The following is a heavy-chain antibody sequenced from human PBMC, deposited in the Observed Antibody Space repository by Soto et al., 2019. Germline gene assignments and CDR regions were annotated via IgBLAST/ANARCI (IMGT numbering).Heavy chain of an antibody. V-gene: IGHV4-59*01. CDR3: ARDYRYAGFDSTGYYYGGHFDS. CDR1: GGSIGSFY. J-gene: IGHJ4*02. Sequence: QVQLQESGPGLVKPSETLSLTCTVSGGSIGSFYWSWIRQPPGKGLEWIGYVYYSGSTNYNPSLKSRVTIVVDTSKNQVSLRLSSVTAADTAVYYCARDYRYAGFDSTGYYYGGHFDSWGQGTLVTVSS. D-gene: IGHD3-22*01. CDR2: VYYSGST.